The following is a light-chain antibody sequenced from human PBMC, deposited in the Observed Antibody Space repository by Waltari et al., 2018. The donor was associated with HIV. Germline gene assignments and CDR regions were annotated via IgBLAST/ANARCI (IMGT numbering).Light chain of an antibody. CDR3: SAYESSNTPVL. Sequence: SALTPPASVSGSPGKSVTISCTGPSGDIGSSDLVPWYQQFPGQAPRLLTFVVTSRPSGVSHRFTGSKSGITASLTISGLQPEDAADYYCSAYESSNTPVLFGGGTKLTVL. CDR2: VVT. CDR1: SGDIGSSDL. J-gene: IGLJ2*01. V-gene: IGLV2-14*03.